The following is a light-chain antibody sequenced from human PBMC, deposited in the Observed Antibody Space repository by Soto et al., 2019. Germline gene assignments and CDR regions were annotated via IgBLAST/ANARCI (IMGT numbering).Light chain of an antibody. Sequence: SYELTQPPSVSVAPGKTARITCGGNNIGSKSVHWYQQKPGQAPVLVIYYDSDRPSGIPERFSGSNSGSTATLTISRVEAGDEADYYCQVWDSSSDHDVFGTGTKLTVL. CDR1: NIGSKS. CDR2: YDS. V-gene: IGLV3-21*04. J-gene: IGLJ1*01. CDR3: QVWDSSSDHDV.